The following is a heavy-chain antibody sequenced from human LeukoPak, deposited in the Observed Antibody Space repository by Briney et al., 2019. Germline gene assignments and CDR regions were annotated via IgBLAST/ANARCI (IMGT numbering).Heavy chain of an antibody. V-gene: IGHV1-18*01. Sequence: ASVKVSCKASGYTFTSYGISWVRQAPGQGLEWMGWISAYNGNTNYAQKLQGRVTMTTDTSTSTAYMELRSLRSDDTAVYYCAREPGGGYSSSWHVTHDAFDIWGQGTMVTVSS. D-gene: IGHD6-13*01. J-gene: IGHJ3*02. CDR1: GYTFTSYG. CDR3: AREPGGGYSSSWHVTHDAFDI. CDR2: ISAYNGNT.